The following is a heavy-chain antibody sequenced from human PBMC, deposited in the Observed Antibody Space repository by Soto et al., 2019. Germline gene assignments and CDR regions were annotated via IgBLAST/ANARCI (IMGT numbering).Heavy chain of an antibody. V-gene: IGHV1-8*01. Sequence: QVQLVQSGAEVKKPGASVKVSCKASGYTFTSYDINWVRQATGQGLEWMGWMNPNSGNTGYAQKFQGRVTMTRNTSISTADMELSSLRSEDTAVYYCARGNYDFWCGDLNWFDPWGQGTLVTVSS. J-gene: IGHJ5*02. CDR3: ARGNYDFWCGDLNWFDP. D-gene: IGHD3-3*01. CDR1: GYTFTSYD. CDR2: MNPNSGNT.